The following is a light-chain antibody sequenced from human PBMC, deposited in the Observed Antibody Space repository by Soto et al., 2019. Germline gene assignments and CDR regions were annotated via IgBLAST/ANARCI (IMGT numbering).Light chain of an antibody. CDR2: EVT. V-gene: IGLV2-14*01. Sequence: QSVLTQPASVSGSPGQSITISCTGTTNDVGGYNYVSWYQQHPGKAPKLMIYEVTNRHSGVSNRFSGSKSGNTASLTISGLQAEDEADYFCSSFTSTNTVYVFGSGTKVTVL. CDR1: TNDVGGYNY. CDR3: SSFTSTNTVYV. J-gene: IGLJ1*01.